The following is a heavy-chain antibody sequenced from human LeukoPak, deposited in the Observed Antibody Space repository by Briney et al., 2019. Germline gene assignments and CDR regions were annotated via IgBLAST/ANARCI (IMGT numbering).Heavy chain of an antibody. J-gene: IGHJ3*02. Sequence: SETLSLTCTVSGGSISSYYWSWIRQPPGKGLEWIGYIYYSGSTNYNPSLKSRVTISVDTSKNQLSLKLSSVTAADTAVYYCARVPSYYDYVWGSYRSGAFDIWGQGTMVTVSS. CDR3: ARVPSYYDYVWGSYRSGAFDI. CDR2: IYYSGST. D-gene: IGHD3-16*02. V-gene: IGHV4-59*01. CDR1: GGSISSYY.